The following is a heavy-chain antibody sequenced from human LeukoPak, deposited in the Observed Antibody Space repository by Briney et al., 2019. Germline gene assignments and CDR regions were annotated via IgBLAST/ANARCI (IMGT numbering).Heavy chain of an antibody. Sequence: ASVKVSCKASGYTFTSYGISWVRQAPGQGLEWMGWISAYNGNTNYAQKLQGRVTMTTDTSTSTAYMELRSLRSDDTAVYYCARDYYGSAYCYYGMDVWGKGTTVTVSS. J-gene: IGHJ6*04. CDR3: ARDYYGSAYCYYGMDV. D-gene: IGHD3-10*01. CDR2: ISAYNGNT. CDR1: GYTFTSYG. V-gene: IGHV1-18*04.